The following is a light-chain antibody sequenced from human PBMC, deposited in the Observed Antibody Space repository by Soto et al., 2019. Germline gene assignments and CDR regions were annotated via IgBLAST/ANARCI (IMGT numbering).Light chain of an antibody. CDR2: DVT. CDR1: SSDVGSFNY. Sequence: ALTQPRSVSGSPGQSVAISCTGTSSDVGSFNYVSWYQQHPDKAPKLMIYDVTKRPSGVPDRFSGSKSGNTASLTISGLQAEDEADYYCTSYTSSNTHVFGGGTKVTVL. CDR3: TSYTSSNTHV. J-gene: IGLJ1*01. V-gene: IGLV2-11*01.